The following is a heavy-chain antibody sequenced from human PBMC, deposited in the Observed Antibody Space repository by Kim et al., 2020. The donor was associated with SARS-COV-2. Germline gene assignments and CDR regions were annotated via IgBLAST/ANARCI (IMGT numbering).Heavy chain of an antibody. CDR1: GGSFSGYY. CDR2: INHSGST. D-gene: IGHD3-3*01. J-gene: IGHJ5*02. Sequence: SETLSLTCAVYGGSFSGYYWSWIRQPPGKGLEWIGEINHSGSTNYNPSLKSRVTISVDTSKNQFSLKLSSVTAADTAVYYCARGFGGVVIMFDWFDPWG. CDR3: ARGFGGVVIMFDWFDP. V-gene: IGHV4-34*01.